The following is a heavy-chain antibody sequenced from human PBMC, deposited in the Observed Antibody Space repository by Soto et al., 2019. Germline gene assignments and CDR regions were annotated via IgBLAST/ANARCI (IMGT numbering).Heavy chain of an antibody. V-gene: IGHV1-69*02. Sequence: QVQLVQSGAEVKKPGSSVKVSCKASGGTFSSYTISWVRQAPGQGLEWMGRIIPILGIANYAQKFQGRVTITADKSTSTAYMELRSLRSEDTAVYYCARGEDIVVVPATHGYYIDVWGKGTTVTVSS. J-gene: IGHJ6*03. CDR1: GGTFSSYT. D-gene: IGHD2-2*01. CDR3: ARGEDIVVVPATHGYYIDV. CDR2: IIPILGIA.